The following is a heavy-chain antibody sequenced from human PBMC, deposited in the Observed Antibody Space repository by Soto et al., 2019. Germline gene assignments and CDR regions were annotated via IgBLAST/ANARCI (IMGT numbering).Heavy chain of an antibody. J-gene: IGHJ6*02. V-gene: IGHV4-59*01. D-gene: IGHD1-1*01. CDR1: GGSISSYY. Sequence: SETLSLTCTVSGGSISSYYWSWFRQPPGKGLEWIGYIYYSGSTNYNPSLKSRVTISVDTSKNQFSLKLSSVTAADTAVYYCARGLEIATTLRPGMDFCAQGTTVPVS. CDR3: ARGLEIATTLRPGMDF. CDR2: IYYSGST.